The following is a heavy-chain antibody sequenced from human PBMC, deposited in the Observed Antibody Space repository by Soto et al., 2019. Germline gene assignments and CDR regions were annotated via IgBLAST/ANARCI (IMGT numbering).Heavy chain of an antibody. D-gene: IGHD3-10*01. CDR2: ISVYNGNI. V-gene: IGHV1-18*01. J-gene: IGHJ4*02. CDR1: GYMFNTYG. Sequence: QVQLLQSGAEVKKPGASVKVSCKASGYMFNTYGITWVRQAPGQGLEWMGWISVYNGNIDYAQKFEGRVTMTTATSTSTAYMELKSLTSDATAVYYCARTYGSGDYFLPFEYWGQGTPVSVSS. CDR3: ARTYGSGDYFLPFEY.